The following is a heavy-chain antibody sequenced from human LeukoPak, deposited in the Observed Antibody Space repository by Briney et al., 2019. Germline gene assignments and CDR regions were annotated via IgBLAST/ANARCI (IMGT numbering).Heavy chain of an antibody. D-gene: IGHD3-22*01. V-gene: IGHV3-30*02. J-gene: IGHJ4*02. CDR2: IRYDGSNK. CDR1: GFTFSSYG. CDR3: AKSRHYYDSSGYYYFDY. Sequence: GGSLRLSCAASGFTFSSYGMHWVRQAPGKGLEWVAFIRYDGSNKYYADSVKGRFTISRDNSKNTLYLQMNSLRAEDTAVYYCAKSRHYYDSSGYYYFDYWGQGTLVTVSS.